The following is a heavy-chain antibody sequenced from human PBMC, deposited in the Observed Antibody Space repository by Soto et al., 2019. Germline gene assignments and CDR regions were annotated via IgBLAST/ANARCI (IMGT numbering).Heavy chain of an antibody. V-gene: IGHV4-34*01. Sequence: QVQLQQWGAGLLKPSETLSLTCAVYGGSFSGYYWSWIRQPPGKGLEWIGEINHSGSTNYNPSLKSRVTISVDTSKTQFSLKLSSVTAADTAVYYCARVGAARPSPPPWGQGTLVTVSS. D-gene: IGHD6-6*01. J-gene: IGHJ5*02. CDR2: INHSGST. CDR1: GGSFSGYY. CDR3: ARVGAARPSPPP.